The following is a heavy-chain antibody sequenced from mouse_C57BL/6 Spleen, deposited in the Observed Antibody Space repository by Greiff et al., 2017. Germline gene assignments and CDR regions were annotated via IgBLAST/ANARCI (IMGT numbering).Heavy chain of an antibody. CDR1: GYTFPDYN. J-gene: IGHJ3*01. CDR3: ATLDCNNAWCAY. D-gene: IGHD1-3*01. Sequence: VQLKESGPELVKPGASVKMSCKASGYTFPDYNMHWVKQSHGKSLEWIGNINPNNGGTSYNQKFKGKATLTVNKSSSTAYMELRSLTSEYSAVYYCATLDCNNAWCAYWGQGTLVTVSA. V-gene: IGHV1-22*01. CDR2: INPNNGGT.